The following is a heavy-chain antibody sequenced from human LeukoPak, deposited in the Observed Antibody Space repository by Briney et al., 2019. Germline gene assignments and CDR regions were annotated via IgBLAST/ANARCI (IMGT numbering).Heavy chain of an antibody. CDR1: GDSVSSNSAA. CDR2: TYYRSKWYN. Sequence: SQTLSLTCAISGDSVSSNSAAWNWIRQSPSRGLEWLGRTYYRSKWYNDYAVSVKSRITINPDTSKNQFSLQLNSVTPEDTAVYYCASPREYSYGFLYLNDAFDIWGQGTMVTVSS. V-gene: IGHV6-1*01. J-gene: IGHJ3*02. D-gene: IGHD5-18*01. CDR3: ASPREYSYGFLYLNDAFDI.